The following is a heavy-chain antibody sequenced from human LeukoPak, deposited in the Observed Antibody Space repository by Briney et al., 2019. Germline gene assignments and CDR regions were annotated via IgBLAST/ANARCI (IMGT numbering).Heavy chain of an antibody. D-gene: IGHD5-18*01. CDR1: GYTFTGYY. CDR3: ARDLYASYDGYGY. CDR2: INPNSGGT. V-gene: IGHV1-2*02. Sequence: ASVKVSCKASGYTFTGYYMHWVRQAPGQGLEWMGWINPNSGGTNYAQKFQGRVTMTRDTSIGTAYMELSRLRSDDTAVYYCARDLYASYDGYGYWGQGTLVTVSS. J-gene: IGHJ4*02.